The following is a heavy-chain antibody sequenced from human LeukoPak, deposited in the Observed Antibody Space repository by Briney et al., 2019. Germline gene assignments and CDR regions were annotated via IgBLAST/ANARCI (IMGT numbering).Heavy chain of an antibody. Sequence: SVKVSCKASGGTFSSYAISWVRQAPGQGLEWMGGIIPIFGTANYAQKFQGRVTITTDESTSTAYMELSSLRSEDTAVYYCARGLGNYDSSGYYYWRGAFDIWGQGTMVTVSS. CDR2: IIPIFGTA. CDR3: ARGLGNYDSSGYYYWRGAFDI. V-gene: IGHV1-69*05. J-gene: IGHJ3*02. D-gene: IGHD3-22*01. CDR1: GGTFSSYA.